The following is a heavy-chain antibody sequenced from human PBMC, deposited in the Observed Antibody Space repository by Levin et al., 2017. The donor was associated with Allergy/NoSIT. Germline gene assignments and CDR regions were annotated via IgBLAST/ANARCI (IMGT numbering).Heavy chain of an antibody. V-gene: IGHV1-24*01. CDR3: ATLYSGYEIFDY. CDR2: FDPEDGET. J-gene: IGHJ4*02. Sequence: ASVKVSCKVSGYTLTELSMHWVRQAPGKGLEWMGGFDPEDGETIYAQKFQGRVTMTEDTSTDTAYMELSSLRSEDTAVYYCATLYSGYEIFDYWGQGTLVTVSS. D-gene: IGHD5-12*01. CDR1: GYTLTELS.